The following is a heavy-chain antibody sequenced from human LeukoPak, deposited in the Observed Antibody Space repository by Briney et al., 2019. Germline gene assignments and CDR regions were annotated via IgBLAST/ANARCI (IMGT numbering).Heavy chain of an antibody. CDR1: GGSISSYY. CDR2: IYYSGST. Sequence: SETLSLTCTVSGGSISSYYWSWIRQPPGKGLEWIGYIYYSGSTNYNPSLKSRATISVDTSKNQFSLKLSSVTAADAAVYYGARLPGWSSGYYTDAFDIWGQGTMVTVSS. D-gene: IGHD3-3*01. V-gene: IGHV4-59*08. CDR3: ARLPGWSSGYYTDAFDI. J-gene: IGHJ3*02.